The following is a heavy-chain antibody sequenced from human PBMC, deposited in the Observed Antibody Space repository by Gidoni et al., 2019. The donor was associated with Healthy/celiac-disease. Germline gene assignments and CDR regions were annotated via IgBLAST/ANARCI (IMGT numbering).Heavy chain of an antibody. D-gene: IGHD5-18*01. J-gene: IGHJ4*02. CDR1: GFTFSSYA. Sequence: QVQLVESGGGVVQPGRSLRLSCAASGFTFSSYAMPWVRQAPGKGLEWVAVISYDGSNKYYADSVKGRFSISRDNSKNTLYLQMNSLRAEDTAVYYCATQRRGYSFWGQGTLVTVSS. CDR2: ISYDGSNK. V-gene: IGHV3-30-3*01. CDR3: ATQRRGYSF.